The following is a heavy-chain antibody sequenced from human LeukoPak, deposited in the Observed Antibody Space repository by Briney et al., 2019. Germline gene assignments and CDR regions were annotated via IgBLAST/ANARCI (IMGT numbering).Heavy chain of an antibody. Sequence: GGSLRLSCAASGFTFSSYEMNWVRQAPGKGLEWVSYISSSGSTIYYADSVKGRFTISRDNAKNSLYLQMNSLRAEDTAVYYCAKYYYDSSGYYYFHNFDYWGQGTLVTVSS. D-gene: IGHD3-22*01. V-gene: IGHV3-48*03. CDR2: ISSSGSTI. CDR3: AKYYYDSSGYYYFHNFDY. CDR1: GFTFSSYE. J-gene: IGHJ4*02.